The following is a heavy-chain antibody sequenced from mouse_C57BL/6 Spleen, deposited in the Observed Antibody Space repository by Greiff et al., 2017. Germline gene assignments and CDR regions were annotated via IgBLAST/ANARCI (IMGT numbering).Heavy chain of an antibody. J-gene: IGHJ1*03. Sequence: VQLQQSGAELVRPGTSVKVSCKASGYAFTNYLIEWVKQRPGQGLEWIGVINPGSGGTNYNEKFKGKATLTADKSSSTAYMQFSSLTSEDSAVYFCARRGGSLWGYFDVWGTRTTVTVSS. V-gene: IGHV1-54*01. CDR3: ARRGGSLWGYFDV. CDR2: INPGSGGT. CDR1: GYAFTNYL. D-gene: IGHD1-1*01.